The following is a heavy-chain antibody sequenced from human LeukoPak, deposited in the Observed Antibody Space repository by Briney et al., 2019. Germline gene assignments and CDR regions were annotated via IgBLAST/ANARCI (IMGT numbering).Heavy chain of an antibody. D-gene: IGHD6-19*01. J-gene: IGHJ4*02. CDR2: ISYDGSNK. Sequence: GGSLRLSCAASGFTFSSYGMHWVRQAPGKGLEWVAVISYDGSNKYYADSVKGRFTISRDNSKNTLYLQMNSLGAEDTAVYYCAKDVRSGVAGRVPDYWGQGTLVTVSS. V-gene: IGHV3-30*18. CDR1: GFTFSSYG. CDR3: AKDVRSGVAGRVPDY.